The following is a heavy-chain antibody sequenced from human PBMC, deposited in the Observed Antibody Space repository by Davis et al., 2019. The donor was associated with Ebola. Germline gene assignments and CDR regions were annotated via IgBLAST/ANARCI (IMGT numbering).Heavy chain of an antibody. CDR1: GFMFSAYY. D-gene: IGHD2-8*02. Sequence: GGPLRPSCAAPGFMFSAYYMNWFRQAPGKRLEWISHISSDGVTIFYADSVKGRFTTSRDNAKNSLYLQMTNLRAEDTAVYYCATAPDCIGDVCYSFYFDLWGRGTPVTVSS. CDR3: ATAPDCIGDVCYSFYFDL. CDR2: ISSDGVTI. J-gene: IGHJ2*01. V-gene: IGHV3-11*01.